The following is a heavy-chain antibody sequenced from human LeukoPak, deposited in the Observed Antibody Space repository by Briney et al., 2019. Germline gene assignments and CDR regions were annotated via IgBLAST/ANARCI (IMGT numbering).Heavy chain of an antibody. CDR2: LYSDGNT. D-gene: IGHD1-14*01. CDR3: ARGVEPLAANTLAY. J-gene: IGHJ4*02. V-gene: IGHV3-53*01. CDR1: GFTVITND. Sequence: GGSLRLSCAASGFTVITNDMTWARQAPGKGLEWASVLYSDGNTKYADSVQGRFTISRDNSKNTLYLEMNSLSPDDTAVYYCARGVEPLAANTLAYWGQGTLVTVSS.